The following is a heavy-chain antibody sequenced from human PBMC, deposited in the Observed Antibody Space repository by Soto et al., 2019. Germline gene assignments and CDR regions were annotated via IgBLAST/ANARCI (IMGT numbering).Heavy chain of an antibody. V-gene: IGHV1-18*01. D-gene: IGHD2-2*01. CDR2: LSAYNGHT. J-gene: IGHJ4*02. CDR3: AGVVPAAYFDY. CDR1: GYTFTSYG. Sequence: QVQLVQSGAEVKKPGASVKVSCKASGYTFTSYGISWVRQAPGQGLEWMGWLSAYNGHTNYSQNFQGRVNMTTETSTSTAYMELRSLRSDDTAVFYCAGVVPAAYFDYWGQGTLVTVSS.